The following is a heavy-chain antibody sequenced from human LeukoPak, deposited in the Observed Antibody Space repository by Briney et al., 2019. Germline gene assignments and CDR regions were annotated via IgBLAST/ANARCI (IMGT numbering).Heavy chain of an antibody. J-gene: IGHJ3*02. V-gene: IGHV4-39*01. CDR1: GGSISSSSYY. CDR3: ARRGAAFDI. D-gene: IGHD1-26*01. Sequence: PSETLSLTCTVSGGSISSSSYYWGWIRQPPGKGLEWIGETYSGGSTYSDPSLKSQATISVDTSKNQFSLKLSSVTAADTAVYYCARRGAAFDIWGQGTMVTVSS. CDR2: TYSGGST.